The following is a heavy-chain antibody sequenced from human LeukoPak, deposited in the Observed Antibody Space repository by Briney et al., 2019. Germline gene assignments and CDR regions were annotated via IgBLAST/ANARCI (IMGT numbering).Heavy chain of an antibody. CDR3: ARVGYSNSYDY. CDR2: MNPNTGNA. J-gene: IGHJ4*02. D-gene: IGHD1-26*01. Sequence: SMKVSCKASGYTFTNFDINWVRQATGQGLEWMGWMNPNTGNAGYAQKFQDRVTITWDASISTAYMDLSSLRSEDTAVYYCARVGYSNSYDYWGQGTQVTVSS. CDR1: GYTFTNFD. V-gene: IGHV1-8*01.